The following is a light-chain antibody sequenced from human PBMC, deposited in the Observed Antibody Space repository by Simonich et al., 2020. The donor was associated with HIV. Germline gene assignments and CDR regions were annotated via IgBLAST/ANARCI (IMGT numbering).Light chain of an antibody. J-gene: IGLJ3*02. CDR3: QTWGTGIRV. V-gene: IGLV4-69*01. Sequence: QLVLTQSPSASASLGASVKTTCTLSSGHSSYAIAWHQQQPEKGARYLMRLNSDGSHSKGDGIPGRFSGSSSVAERYLTISSLQSEDEADYYCQTWGTGIRVFGGGTKLTVL. CDR1: SGHSSYA. CDR2: LNSDGSH.